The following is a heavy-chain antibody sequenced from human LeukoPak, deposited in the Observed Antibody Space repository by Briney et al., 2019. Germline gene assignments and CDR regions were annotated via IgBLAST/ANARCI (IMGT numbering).Heavy chain of an antibody. V-gene: IGHV3-74*01. CDR1: GFTFDDYA. CDR3: ARDRRTKSIYYYDSSGWEDAFDI. J-gene: IGHJ3*02. CDR2: INSDGSST. Sequence: GGSLRLSCAASGFTFDDYAMHWVRQAPGKGLVWVSRINSDGSSTSYADSVKGRFTISRDNAKNTLYLQMNSLRAEDTAVYYCARDRRTKSIYYYDSSGWEDAFDIWGQGTMVTVSS. D-gene: IGHD3-22*01.